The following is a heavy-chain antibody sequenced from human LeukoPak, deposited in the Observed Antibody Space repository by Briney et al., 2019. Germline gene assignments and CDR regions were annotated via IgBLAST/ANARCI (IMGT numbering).Heavy chain of an antibody. CDR3: AKRGRAYERLVDLYMDV. D-gene: IGHD1-1*01. Sequence: RPGGSLRLSCAASGFTFSSYGMSWVRQAPGKGLEWVSAISGSGGSTYYADSVKGRFTISRDNSKNTLYLQMNSLRAEDTAVYYCAKRGRAYERLVDLYMDVWGKGTTVTISS. CDR2: ISGSGGST. J-gene: IGHJ6*03. CDR1: GFTFSSYG. V-gene: IGHV3-23*01.